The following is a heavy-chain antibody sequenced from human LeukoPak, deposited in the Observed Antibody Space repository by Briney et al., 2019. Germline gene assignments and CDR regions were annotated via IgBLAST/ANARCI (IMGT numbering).Heavy chain of an antibody. J-gene: IGHJ4*02. CDR3: ARDKVVGATKFDY. CDR1: GFTFSSYW. V-gene: IGHV3-7*01. D-gene: IGHD1-26*01. Sequence: GGSLRLSCAASGFTFSSYWMSWVRQAPGKGLEWVANIKQDGSEKYYVDSVKGRFTISRDNAENSLYLQINSLRAEDTAVYYCARDKVVGATKFDYWGQGTLVTVSS. CDR2: IKQDGSEK.